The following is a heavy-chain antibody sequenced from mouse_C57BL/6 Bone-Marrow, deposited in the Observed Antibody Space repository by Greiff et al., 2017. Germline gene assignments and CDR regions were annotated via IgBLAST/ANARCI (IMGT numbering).Heavy chain of an antibody. V-gene: IGHV1-54*01. CDR1: GYAFTNYL. CDR3: ARCDYDYAMDY. J-gene: IGHJ4*01. Sequence: QVQLQQSGAELVRPGTSVKVSCKASGYAFTNYLIEWVKQRPGQGLEWIGVINPGSGGTNYNEKFKGKATLTADNSSSTAYMQLSSLTSEDSAVYFCARCDYDYAMDYWGQGTSVTVSS. D-gene: IGHD2-4*01. CDR2: INPGSGGT.